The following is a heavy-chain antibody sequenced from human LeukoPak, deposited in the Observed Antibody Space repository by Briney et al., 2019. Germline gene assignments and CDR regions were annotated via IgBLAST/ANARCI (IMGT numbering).Heavy chain of an antibody. CDR3: ARAPSSGYSYGPCVY. CDR1: GYTFTSYG. V-gene: IGHV1-18*01. Sequence: ASVKVSCKASGYTFTSYGISWVRQAPGQGLEWMGWIGAYNGNTNYAQKLQGRVTMTTDTSTSTAYMELRSLRSDDTAVYYCARAPSSGYSYGPCVYWGQGTLVTVSS. D-gene: IGHD5-18*01. J-gene: IGHJ4*02. CDR2: IGAYNGNT.